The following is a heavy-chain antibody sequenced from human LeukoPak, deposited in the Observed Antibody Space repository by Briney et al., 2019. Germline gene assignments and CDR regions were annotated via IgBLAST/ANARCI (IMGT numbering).Heavy chain of an antibody. V-gene: IGHV3-66*01. CDR2: IYSGGST. CDR3: ARDEMGIDY. J-gene: IGHJ4*02. Sequence: GGSLRLSCAAPGFTVSSNYMSWVRQAPGKGLEWVSVIYSGGSTYYADSVKGRFTISRDNSKNTLYLQMTSLRAEDTDVYYCARDEMGIDYWGQGTLVTVYS. D-gene: IGHD5-24*01. CDR1: GFTVSSNY.